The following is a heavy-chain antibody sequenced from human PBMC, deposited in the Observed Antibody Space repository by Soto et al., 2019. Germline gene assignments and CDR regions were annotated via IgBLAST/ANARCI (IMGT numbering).Heavy chain of an antibody. D-gene: IGHD2-15*01. CDR2: MNPNSGNT. CDR3: ARGDCSGGSCIYYYGMDV. Sequence: ASVEVSCRASGYTFTSYDINWVRLATGQGLEWMGWMNPNSGNTGYAQKFQGRVTMTRNTSISTAYMELSSLRSEDTAVYYCARGDCSGGSCIYYYGMDVWGQGTTVTVSS. CDR1: GYTFTSYD. J-gene: IGHJ6*02. V-gene: IGHV1-8*01.